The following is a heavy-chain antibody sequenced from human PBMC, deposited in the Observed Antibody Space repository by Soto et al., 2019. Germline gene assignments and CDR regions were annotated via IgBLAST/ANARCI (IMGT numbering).Heavy chain of an antibody. CDR2: IIPIFGTA. CDR1: GGTFSSYA. Sequence: QVQLVQSGAEVKKPGSSVKVSCKASGGTFSSYAISWVRQAPGQGLEWMGGIIPIFGTANYAQKFQGRVTITADESTSTAYTELSSRRSEDTAAYYCASTGMPGSSCWYAPFDYWGQGTLVTVSS. V-gene: IGHV1-69*12. J-gene: IGHJ4*02. CDR3: ASTGMPGSSCWYAPFDY. D-gene: IGHD6-13*01.